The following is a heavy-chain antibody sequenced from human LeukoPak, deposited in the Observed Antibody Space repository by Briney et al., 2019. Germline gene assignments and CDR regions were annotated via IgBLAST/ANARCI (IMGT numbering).Heavy chain of an antibody. CDR2: ISGDGGST. CDR3: ARESIAARRGRYFDY. D-gene: IGHD6-6*01. Sequence: GGSLRLSCAASGFTFDDYAMHWVRQAPGKGLEWVSLISGDGGSTYYADSVKGRFTISRDNSKNSLYLQMNSLRAEDTALYYCARESIAARRGRYFDYWGQGTLVTVSS. CDR1: GFTFDDYA. J-gene: IGHJ4*02. V-gene: IGHV3-43*02.